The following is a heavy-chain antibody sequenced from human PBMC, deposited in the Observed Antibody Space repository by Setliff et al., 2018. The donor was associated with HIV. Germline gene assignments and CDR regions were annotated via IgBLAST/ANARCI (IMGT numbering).Heavy chain of an antibody. CDR1: GFTFSAYA. D-gene: IGHD3-10*01. CDR3: AKVFFFGVDAFDI. CDR2: IGAVGSPT. Sequence: GGSLRLSCSASGFTFSAYAMAWVRQAPGKGLEWVSTIGAVGSPTFYAESVKGRFTISKDNSKNTLYLQMSSLRDEDTAVYYCAKVFFFGVDAFDIWGQGTMVTVSS. V-gene: IGHV3-23*01. J-gene: IGHJ3*02.